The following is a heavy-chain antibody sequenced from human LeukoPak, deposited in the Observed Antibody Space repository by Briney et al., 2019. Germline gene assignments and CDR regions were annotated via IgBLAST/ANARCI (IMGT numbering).Heavy chain of an antibody. Sequence: PSETLSLTCTVPGGSISSGGYYWSWIRQHPGKGLEWIGYIYYSGSTYYNPSLKSRVTISVDTSKNQFSLKLSSVTAADTAVYYCARHPIVVVPAAKGAFDYWGQGTQVTVSS. D-gene: IGHD2-2*01. CDR2: IYYSGST. CDR1: GGSISSGGYY. V-gene: IGHV4-39*01. CDR3: ARHPIVVVPAAKGAFDY. J-gene: IGHJ4*02.